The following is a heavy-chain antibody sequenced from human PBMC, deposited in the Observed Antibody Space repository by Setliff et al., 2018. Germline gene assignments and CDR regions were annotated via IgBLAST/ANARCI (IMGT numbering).Heavy chain of an antibody. V-gene: IGHV4-59*01. CDR1: GGPFSGAS. J-gene: IGHJ4*02. D-gene: IGHD1-1*01. CDR2: VYHSGTA. CDR3: AKGGTYRYFDF. Sequence: SETLSLTCTVSGGPFSGASIWSWIRQPPGKGLEFVGYVYHSGTAKYDPSLESRAIMSVDASKNEISLKLKSVTAADTAVYYCAKGGTYRYFDFWGQGALVTVSS.